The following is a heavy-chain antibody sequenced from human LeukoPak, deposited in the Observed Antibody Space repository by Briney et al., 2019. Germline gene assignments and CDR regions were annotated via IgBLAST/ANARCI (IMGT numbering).Heavy chain of an antibody. CDR2: ISGSGGST. CDR1: AFTFSSYA. V-gene: IGHV3-23*01. CDR3: AKESVADPLFDY. J-gene: IGHJ4*02. Sequence: GGSMRLACAAYAFTFSSYAMSWVRQAPGKGLEWVSAISGSGGSTYYADSVKGRFTISRDNSKNTLYLQMNSLRAEDTAVYYCAKESVADPLFDYWGQGTLVTVSS. D-gene: IGHD6-19*01.